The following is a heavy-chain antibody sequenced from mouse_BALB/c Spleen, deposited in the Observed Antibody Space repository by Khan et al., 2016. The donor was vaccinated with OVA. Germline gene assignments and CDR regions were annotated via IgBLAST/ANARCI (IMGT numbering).Heavy chain of an antibody. CDR1: GYSFTGYY. CDR2: INPNTGNT. CDR3: ARGYDFFAY. D-gene: IGHD2-14*01. J-gene: IGHJ3*01. Sequence: VQLQQSGPDLVKPGASVKMSCKASGYSFTGYYMNWVKQSHGKSLECIGRINPNTGNTNYNQKFKGKVVFIVDTSSSTVYMELRSLTSEDSAVYYCARGYDFFAYWGQGTLDTVSA. V-gene: IGHV1-26*01.